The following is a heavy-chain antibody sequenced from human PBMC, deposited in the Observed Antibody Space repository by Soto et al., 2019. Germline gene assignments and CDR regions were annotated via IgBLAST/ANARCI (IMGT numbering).Heavy chain of an antibody. Sequence: GESLKISCKGSGYSFTSYWIGWVRQMPGKGLEWMGIIYPGDSDTRYSPSFQGQVTISADKSISTAYLQWSSLKASDTAMYYCARRYDDILTGQYYFDYWGQGTLVTVSS. CDR3: ARRYDDILTGQYYFDY. CDR1: GYSFTSYW. V-gene: IGHV5-51*01. CDR2: IYPGDSDT. D-gene: IGHD3-9*01. J-gene: IGHJ4*02.